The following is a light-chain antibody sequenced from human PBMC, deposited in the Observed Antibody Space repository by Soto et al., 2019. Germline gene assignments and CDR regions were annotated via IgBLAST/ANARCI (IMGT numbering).Light chain of an antibody. CDR2: GAS. J-gene: IGKJ4*01. Sequence: EIVMTQSPATLSVSPGERATLSCRASQSVSGNLAWYQQRPGQAPRLLIYGASTRATGIPARFSGSGSGTEFTLTISSLQSEDLAVYYCKQYNNWPPITFGGGTKVEIK. V-gene: IGKV3-15*01. CDR3: KQYNNWPPIT. CDR1: QSVSGN.